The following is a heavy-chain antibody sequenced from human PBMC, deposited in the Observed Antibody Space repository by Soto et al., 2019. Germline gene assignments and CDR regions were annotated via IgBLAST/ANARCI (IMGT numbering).Heavy chain of an antibody. J-gene: IGHJ6*02. V-gene: IGHV4-34*01. CDR1: GGSISGSY. D-gene: IGHD6-19*01. Sequence: PSETLSLTCAVYGGSISGSYWSWIRQPPGNGLEWIGEINHSGSTNYNPSLKSRVTISVDTSKNQISLKMTSVTAADTAVYYCARVATLALVAVAGTGYYYYGMYVSGQGTRVSVSS. CDR2: INHSGST. CDR3: ARVATLALVAVAGTGYYYYGMYV.